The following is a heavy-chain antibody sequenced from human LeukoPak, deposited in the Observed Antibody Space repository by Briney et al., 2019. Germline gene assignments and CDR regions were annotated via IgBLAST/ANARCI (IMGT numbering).Heavy chain of an antibody. CDR2: ISYDGSNK. V-gene: IGHV3-30-3*01. CDR3: VRGLWTAMGAGAY. Sequence: PGGSLRLSCAASGFAFSSYAMHWVRQAPGKGLEWVAVISYDGSNKYYADSVKSRFTISRDNSKSTLYLQMDSLRIEDTSMYYCVRGLWTAMGAGAYWGQGTLVAVSS. J-gene: IGHJ4*02. CDR1: GFAFSSYA. D-gene: IGHD5-18*01.